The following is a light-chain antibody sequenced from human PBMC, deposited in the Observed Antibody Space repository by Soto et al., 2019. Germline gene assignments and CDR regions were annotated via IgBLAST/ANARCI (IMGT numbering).Light chain of an antibody. J-gene: IGLJ2*01. CDR3: TSYTSSATLV. CDR1: SSDVGGYKY. Sequence: QSALTQPASVSGSPGQSITISCTGTSSDVGGYKYVSWYQHHPGKAPKLIIHEVTSRPSGVSNRFSGSKSGNTASLTISGLQAEDEADYYCTSYTSSATLVFGVGTQLTVL. V-gene: IGLV2-14*01. CDR2: EVT.